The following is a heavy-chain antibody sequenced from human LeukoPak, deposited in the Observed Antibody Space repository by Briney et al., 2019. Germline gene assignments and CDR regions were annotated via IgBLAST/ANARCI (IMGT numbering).Heavy chain of an antibody. J-gene: IGHJ3*02. CDR1: GFTFDDYG. CDR2: INWNGGRT. Sequence: PGGSLRLSCAASGFTFDDYGMSWVRQAPEKGLEWGSGINWNGGRTGYADSVKGRFTISRDNAKNSLYLQMNSLRAEDTALYYCARAGVGIAAAGSDAFDIWGQGTMVTVSS. V-gene: IGHV3-20*04. CDR3: ARAGVGIAAAGSDAFDI. D-gene: IGHD6-13*01.